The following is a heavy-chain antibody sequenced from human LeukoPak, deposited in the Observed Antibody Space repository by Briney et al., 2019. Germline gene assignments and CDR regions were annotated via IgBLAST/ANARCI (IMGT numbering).Heavy chain of an antibody. CDR3: ARAGFGLAPHRGTPFDY. D-gene: IGHD3-10*01. J-gene: IGHJ4*02. CDR2: IYYSGST. CDR1: GGSISSNHYY. Sequence: PSETLSLTCTVSGGSISSNHYYWGWIRQPPGKGLEWIGSIYYSGSTHYNPSLKSRVTISVDTSKNQFSLNLKSVTAADTAVYYCARAGFGLAPHRGTPFDYWGQGTLVTVSS. V-gene: IGHV4-39*07.